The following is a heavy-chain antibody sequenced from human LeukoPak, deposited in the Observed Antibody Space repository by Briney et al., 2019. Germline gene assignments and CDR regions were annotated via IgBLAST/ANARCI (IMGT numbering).Heavy chain of an antibody. D-gene: IGHD3-10*01. CDR2: IFYSGGT. J-gene: IGHJ4*02. V-gene: IGHV4-39*01. CDR1: GGSINTPNYY. CDR3: ARSRRAPYYYGSGSYGFDY. Sequence: SETLSLTCTVSGGSINTPNYYWGWIRQTPGKELEWIGNIFYSGGTYYNPSLKSRVTISVDTSKNQFSLKLSSVTAADTAVYYCARSRRAPYYYGSGSYGFDYWGQGTLVTVSS.